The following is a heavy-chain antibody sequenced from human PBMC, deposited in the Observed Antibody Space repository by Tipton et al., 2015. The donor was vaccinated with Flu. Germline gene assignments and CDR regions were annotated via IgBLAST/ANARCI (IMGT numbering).Heavy chain of an antibody. Sequence: QLVQSGAEVKKPGASVKVSCKASGYTFTGYYMHWVRQAPGQGLEWMGWINPNSGGTNYAQKFQGRVTMTRDTSISTAYMELSRLRFDDTAVYYCARGDGEDFWSGYPIDYWGQGTLVTVSS. V-gene: IGHV1-2*02. D-gene: IGHD3-3*01. CDR2: INPNSGGT. CDR3: ARGDGEDFWSGYPIDY. J-gene: IGHJ4*02. CDR1: GYTFTGYY.